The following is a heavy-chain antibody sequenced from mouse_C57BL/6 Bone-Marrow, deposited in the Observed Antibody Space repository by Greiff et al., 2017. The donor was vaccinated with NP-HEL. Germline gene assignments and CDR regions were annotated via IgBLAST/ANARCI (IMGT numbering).Heavy chain of an antibody. V-gene: IGHV5-16*01. D-gene: IGHD2-4*01. CDR2: INYDGSST. J-gene: IGHJ3*01. CDR1: GFTFSDYY. CDR3: ARGADYDWFAY. Sequence: EVNVVESEGGLVQPGSSMKLSCTASGFTFSDYYMAWVRQVPEKGLEWVANINYDGSSTYYLDSLKSRFIISRDNAKNILYLQMSSLKSEDTATYYCARGADYDWFAYWGQGTLVTVSA.